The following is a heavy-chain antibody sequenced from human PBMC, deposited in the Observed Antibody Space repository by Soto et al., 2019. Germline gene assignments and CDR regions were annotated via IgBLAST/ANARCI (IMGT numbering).Heavy chain of an antibody. V-gene: IGHV1-2*04. J-gene: IGHJ3*02. CDR2: INPNRGGT. D-gene: IGHD3-3*01. CDR1: GYTFTGYY. CDR3: ARTYYDFWSGYPGAFDI. Sequence: QVQLVQSGAEVKKPGASVKVSCKASGYTFTGYYMHWVRQAPGQGLEWMGWINPNRGGTNYAQKFQGWVTMTRDTSISTAYMELSRLRSDDTAVYYCARTYYDFWSGYPGAFDIWGQGTMVTVSS.